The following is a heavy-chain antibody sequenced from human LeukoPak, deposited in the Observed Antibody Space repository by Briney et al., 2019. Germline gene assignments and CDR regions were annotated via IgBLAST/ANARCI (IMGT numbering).Heavy chain of an antibody. CDR1: WDSVSSISVA. Sequence: SQTLSLICAISWDSVSSISVAWNWIRQSPSRGLEWLGRKYYSSKWYYEYAVSVKSRINIRPDTSKNQFSLQLTSVTPEDTAVYYCSLARSEYHYGMDVWGQGTTVTVSS. J-gene: IGHJ6*02. CDR3: SLARSEYHYGMDV. V-gene: IGHV6-1*01. CDR2: KYYSSKWYY.